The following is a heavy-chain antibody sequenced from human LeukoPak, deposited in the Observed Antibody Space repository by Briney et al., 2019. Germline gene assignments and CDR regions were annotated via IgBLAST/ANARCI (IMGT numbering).Heavy chain of an antibody. CDR2: ISGSGGST. V-gene: IGHV3-23*01. D-gene: IGHD3-22*01. CDR1: GFTFSSYA. CDR3: AKKARDDNSGYYLSFDY. Sequence: PGGSLRLSCAASGFTFSSYAMSWVRPAPGKGLEWVSAISGSGGSTYYADSVKGGFTISRDNSKNTLYLQMNSLRAEDTAVYYCAKKARDDNSGYYLSFDYWGQGTLVTVSS. J-gene: IGHJ4*02.